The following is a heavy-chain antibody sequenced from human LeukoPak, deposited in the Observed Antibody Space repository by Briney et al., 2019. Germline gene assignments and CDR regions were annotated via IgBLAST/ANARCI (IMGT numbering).Heavy chain of an antibody. J-gene: IGHJ4*02. V-gene: IGHV1-18*01. CDR2: TSTYNGNT. D-gene: IGHD6-13*01. Sequence: ASVKVSCKASGYTFISYGITCVRQAPGQGLEWMGWTSTYNGNTVYVQKLQGRVTMTTDTSTSTVYMELRSLRSDDTAVYYCGRVHSSSWYQSDYWGQGTLVTVST. CDR3: GRVHSSSWYQSDY. CDR1: GYTFISYG.